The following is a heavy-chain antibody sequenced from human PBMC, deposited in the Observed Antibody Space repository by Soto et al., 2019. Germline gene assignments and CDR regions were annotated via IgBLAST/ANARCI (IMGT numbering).Heavy chain of an antibody. CDR1: GFTFSSYE. D-gene: IGHD1-1*01. J-gene: IGHJ4*02. CDR3: ARVRATGPGDY. Sequence: PGGSLRLSCAASGFTFSSYEMNWVRQASGKGLEWVSYILGSGGTIYYADSVKGRFTVSRDNVKNSLYLQMNSPRADDTAVYFCARVRATGPGDYWGQGTQVTVS. V-gene: IGHV3-48*03. CDR2: ILGSGGTI.